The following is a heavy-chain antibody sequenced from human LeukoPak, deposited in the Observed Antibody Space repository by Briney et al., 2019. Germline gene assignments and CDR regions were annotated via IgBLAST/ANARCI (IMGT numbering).Heavy chain of an antibody. Sequence: SETLSLTCTVSGGPISSGGYYWSWIRQHPGKGLEWIGYIYYSGSTYYNPSLKSRVTISVDTSKNQFSLKLSSVTAADTAVYYCAREADIVVVVAATPSRAFDYWGQGTLVTVSS. V-gene: IGHV4-31*03. CDR2: IYYSGST. J-gene: IGHJ4*02. CDR1: GGPISSGGYY. D-gene: IGHD2-15*01. CDR3: AREADIVVVVAATPSRAFDY.